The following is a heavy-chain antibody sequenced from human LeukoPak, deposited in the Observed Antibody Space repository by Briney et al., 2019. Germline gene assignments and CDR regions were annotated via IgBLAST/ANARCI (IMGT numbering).Heavy chain of an antibody. Sequence: ASVKISCKASGYTFTSYDINWVRQATGQGLEWMGWMNPNSGNTGYAQKFQGRVTMTRNTSISTAYMELSSLRSEDTAVYYCARALTTMVRGANRAAGYWGQGTLVTVSS. CDR2: MNPNSGNT. J-gene: IGHJ4*02. CDR1: GYTFTSYD. CDR3: ARALTTMVRGANRAAGY. D-gene: IGHD3-10*01. V-gene: IGHV1-8*01.